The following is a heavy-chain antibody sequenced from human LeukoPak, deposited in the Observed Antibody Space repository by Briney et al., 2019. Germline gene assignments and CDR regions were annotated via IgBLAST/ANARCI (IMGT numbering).Heavy chain of an antibody. D-gene: IGHD2-8*01. CDR2: INSDESNT. CDR1: GFAFSHYL. CDR3: GRGGNGIDI. V-gene: IGHV3-74*01. J-gene: IGHJ3*02. Sequence: GGSLRLSCAASGFAFSHYLMHWVRQAPGKGLVWVSRINSDESNTNSYADSVKGRFIISRDNAKNTLYLQMNSLRAEDTAVYFCGRGGNGIDIWGQGTTVIVSS.